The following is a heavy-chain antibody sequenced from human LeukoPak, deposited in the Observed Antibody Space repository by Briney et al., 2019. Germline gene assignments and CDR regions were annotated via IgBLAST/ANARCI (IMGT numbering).Heavy chain of an antibody. J-gene: IGHJ4*02. CDR3: ARAYGDLYFVY. D-gene: IGHD4-17*01. V-gene: IGHV4-4*07. CDR2: IYSRGKT. CDR1: GGSIITYY. Sequence: SETLSLSCTVSGGSIITYYWSWIRQPAGKGLEWIGRIYSRGKTNYHPSLERRVTMSVDTSKNQFSLNLTSVTAAATAVYYCARAYGDLYFVYWGQGILVTVSS.